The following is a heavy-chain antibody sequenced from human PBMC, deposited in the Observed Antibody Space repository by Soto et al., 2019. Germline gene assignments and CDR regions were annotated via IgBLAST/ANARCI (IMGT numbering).Heavy chain of an antibody. D-gene: IGHD6-19*01. V-gene: IGHV3-23*01. CDR3: AKGVHGIAVAGTPGMDV. CDR1: GFTFSSYA. Sequence: GGSLRLSCAASGFTFSSYAMSWVRQAPGKGLEWVSAISGSGGSTYYADSVKGRFTISRDNSKNTLYLQMNSLRAEDTAVYYCAKGVHGIAVAGTPGMDVWGQGTTVTVSS. CDR2: ISGSGGST. J-gene: IGHJ6*02.